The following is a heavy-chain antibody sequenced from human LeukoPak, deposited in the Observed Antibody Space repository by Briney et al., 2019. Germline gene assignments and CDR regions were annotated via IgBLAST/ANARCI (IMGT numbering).Heavy chain of an antibody. D-gene: IGHD1-1*01. Sequence: PGGSLRLSCVVSGFTLSTSSMNWVRQAPGKGLEWISYFDRGGSTIYYAASVKGRFTISRDSAKNSLYLQMNSLRAEDTAVYYCADNLSRWGQGTLVTVSS. CDR2: FDRGGSTI. V-gene: IGHV3-48*04. CDR3: ADNLSR. J-gene: IGHJ4*02. CDR1: GFTLSTSS.